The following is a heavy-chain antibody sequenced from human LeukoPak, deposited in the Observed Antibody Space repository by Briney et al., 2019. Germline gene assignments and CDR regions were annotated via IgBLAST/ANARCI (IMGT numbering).Heavy chain of an antibody. CDR2: ISYDGSNK. Sequence: GGSLRLSCAASGFTFSSYAMRWVRQAPGKGLEWVAVISYDGSNKYYADSVKGRFTISRDNSKNTLYLQMNSLRAEDTAVYYCAKDPSPLYCSSTSCSPYGMDVWGKGTTVTVSS. CDR3: AKDPSPLYCSSTSCSPYGMDV. V-gene: IGHV3-30*04. J-gene: IGHJ6*04. CDR1: GFTFSSYA. D-gene: IGHD2-2*01.